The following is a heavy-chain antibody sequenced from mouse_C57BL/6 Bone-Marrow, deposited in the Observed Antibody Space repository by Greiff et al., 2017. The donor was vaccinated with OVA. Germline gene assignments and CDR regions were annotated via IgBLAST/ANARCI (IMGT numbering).Heavy chain of an antibody. CDR3: AREGPWSPCFAY. J-gene: IGHJ3*01. CDR1: GYAFSSSW. CDR2: IYPGDGDT. Sequence: QVQLKESGPELVKPGASVKISCKASGYAFSSSWMNWVKQRPGKGLEWIGRIYPGDGDTNYNGKFKGKTTLTADKSSSSAYMQLSSLTSEDSAVYFCAREGPWSPCFAYWGQGTLVTVSA. D-gene: IGHD1-1*02. V-gene: IGHV1-82*01.